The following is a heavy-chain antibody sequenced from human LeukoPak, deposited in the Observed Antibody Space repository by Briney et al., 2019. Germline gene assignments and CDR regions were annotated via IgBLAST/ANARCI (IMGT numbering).Heavy chain of an antibody. J-gene: IGHJ6*03. CDR2: IYPGDSDT. CDR3: ARASSSWYQNYYYYMDV. V-gene: IGHV5-51*01. D-gene: IGHD6-13*01. Sequence: GESLKISXKGSGYSFTSYWIGWVRQMPGKGQEWMGIIYPGDSDTRYSPSFQGQVTISADKSISTAYLQWSSLKASDTAMYYCARASSSWYQNYYYYMDVWGKGTTVTVSS. CDR1: GYSFTSYW.